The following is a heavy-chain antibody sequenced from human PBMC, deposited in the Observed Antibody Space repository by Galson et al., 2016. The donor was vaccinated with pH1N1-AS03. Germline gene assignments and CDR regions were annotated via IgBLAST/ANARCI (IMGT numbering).Heavy chain of an antibody. CDR3: ASASGNAYSYGPDYFYYTMDV. Sequence: SLRLSCAASGFGFSFSRYSANWVRQAPGKGLEWVSSISSSSIYIYSADSVKGRFTTSRDNAKNSVYLQMNSLRAEDTAVYYCASASGNAYSYGPDYFYYTMDVWGKGTTVTVSS. V-gene: IGHV3-21*01. CDR1: GFGFSFSRYS. D-gene: IGHD5-18*01. CDR2: ISSSSIYI. J-gene: IGHJ6*03.